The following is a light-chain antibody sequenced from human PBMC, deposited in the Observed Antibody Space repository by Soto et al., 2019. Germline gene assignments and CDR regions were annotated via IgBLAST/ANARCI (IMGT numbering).Light chain of an antibody. CDR3: QQRYTLSPLP. CDR2: AAS. J-gene: IGKJ4*02. V-gene: IGKV1-39*01. Sequence: DIQMTQSPSSLSASVGDRVIITCRTSQSISNYLNWYQHKPGKAPKVLISAASNLQSGVPSRFSGSGSATVFTLTSSSLQPEDFATYFCQQRYTLSPLPFGGGTKVEIK. CDR1: QSISNY.